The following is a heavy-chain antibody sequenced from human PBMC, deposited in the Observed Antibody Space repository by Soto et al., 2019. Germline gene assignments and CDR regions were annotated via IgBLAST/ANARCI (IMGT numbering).Heavy chain of an antibody. J-gene: IGHJ4*02. CDR2: ITGSGRDT. V-gene: IGHV3-23*01. CDR3: ARDYDILTGYYDY. D-gene: IGHD3-9*01. CDR1: GFTFRNNV. Sequence: GGSLRLSCAASGFTFRNNVLSWVRQAPGKGLDWVSGITGSGRDTYYADSVKGRFTISRDNSKNTLYLQMNSLRAEDTAVYYCARDYDILTGYYDYWGQGTLVTVSS.